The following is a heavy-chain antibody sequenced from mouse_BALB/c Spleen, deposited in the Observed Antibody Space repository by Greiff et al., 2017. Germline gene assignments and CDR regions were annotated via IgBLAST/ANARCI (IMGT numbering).Heavy chain of an antibody. CDR1: GYTFTNYW. CDR3: AKGQYGNWYFDV. V-gene: IGHV1-63*02. Sequence: QVQLKESGAELVRPGTSVKISCKASGYTFTNYWLGWVKQRPGHGLEWIGDIYPGGGYTNYNEKFKGKATLTADTSSSTAYMQLSSLTSEDSAVYFCAKGQYGNWYFDVWGAGTTVTVSS. D-gene: IGHD2-10*02. CDR2: IYPGGGYT. J-gene: IGHJ1*01.